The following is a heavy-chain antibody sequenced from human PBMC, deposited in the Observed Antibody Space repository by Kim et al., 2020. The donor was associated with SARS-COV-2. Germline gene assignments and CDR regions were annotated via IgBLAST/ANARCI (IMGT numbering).Heavy chain of an antibody. J-gene: IGHJ4*02. V-gene: IGHV5-51*01. Sequence: SPSFQGQVTISADKSISTAYLQWSSLKASDTAMYYCARLNGDYEGYFDYWGQGTLVTVSS. CDR3: ARLNGDYEGYFDY. D-gene: IGHD4-17*01.